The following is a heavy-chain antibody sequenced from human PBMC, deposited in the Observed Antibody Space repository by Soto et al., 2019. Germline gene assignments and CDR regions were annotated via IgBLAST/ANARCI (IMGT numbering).Heavy chain of an antibody. D-gene: IGHD3-9*01. V-gene: IGHV4-30-4*01. Sequence: PSETLSLTCTVSGGSISSGDYYWSWIRQPPGKGLEWIGYIYYSGSTYYNPSLKSRVTISVDTSKNQFSLKLSSVTAADTAVYYCARVLGRYFDWVMDVWGQGTTVTV. CDR3: ARVLGRYFDWVMDV. CDR2: IYYSGST. J-gene: IGHJ6*02. CDR1: GGSISSGDYY.